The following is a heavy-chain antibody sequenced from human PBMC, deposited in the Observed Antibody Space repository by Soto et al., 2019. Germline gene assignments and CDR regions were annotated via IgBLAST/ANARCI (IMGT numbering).Heavy chain of an antibody. V-gene: IGHV3-23*01. D-gene: IGHD6-13*01. CDR2: ISESGGST. CDR3: AKRSPYSSGWYSPIFDY. CDR1: GFSFSDYA. Sequence: GGSLRLSCAASGFSFSDYAMSWVRQAPGKGLEWVSVISESGGSTHYADSVRGRFTVSRDNSKNSLSLRMNSLRDEDTAVYFCAKRSPYSSGWYSPIFDYWGQGALVTSPQ. J-gene: IGHJ4*02.